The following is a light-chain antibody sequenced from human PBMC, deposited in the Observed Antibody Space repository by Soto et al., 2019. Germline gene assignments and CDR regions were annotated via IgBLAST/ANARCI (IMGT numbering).Light chain of an antibody. CDR2: GDN. CDR3: YSTDSSNSRGV. Sequence: SYELTQPPSVSVSPGQTARITCSGDALPKKNAYWYQQRSGQAPVLVIYGDNKRPSGIPERFSVSSSGTVATLTISGAQVEDEADYFCYSTDSSNSRGVFGGGTKLTLL. CDR1: ALPKKN. J-gene: IGLJ2*01. V-gene: IGLV3-10*01.